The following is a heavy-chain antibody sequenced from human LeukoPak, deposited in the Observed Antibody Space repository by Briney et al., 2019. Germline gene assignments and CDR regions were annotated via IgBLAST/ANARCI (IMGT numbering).Heavy chain of an antibody. CDR1: GYTFTSYG. CDR2: ISAYNGNT. CDR3: ARDGQHRYNWNEGGFGP. J-gene: IGHJ5*02. Sequence: GASVKVSCKASGYTFTSYGISWVRQAPGQGLEWMGWISAYNGNTNYAQKLQGRVTMTTDTSTSTAYMELRSLRSDDTAVYYCARDGQHRYNWNEGGFGPWGQGTLVTVSS. V-gene: IGHV1-18*01. D-gene: IGHD1-1*01.